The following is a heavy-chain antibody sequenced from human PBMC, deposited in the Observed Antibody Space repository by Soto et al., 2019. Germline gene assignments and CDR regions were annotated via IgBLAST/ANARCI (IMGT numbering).Heavy chain of an antibody. J-gene: IGHJ4*02. CDR3: AGLMCTIFDRVDY. Sequence: EVELVESGGGLVQPGGSLRLSCAASGFSLSGSFIHWLRQASGKGPEWVGRIASRAHNYATAYGTSGQVRFTVSRDDSVRKAYLQMNDLKIEDMAVEVCAGLMCTIFDRVDYWGRGILVTVSA. CDR1: GFSLSGSF. CDR2: IASRAHNYAT. D-gene: IGHD3-3*01. V-gene: IGHV3-73*02.